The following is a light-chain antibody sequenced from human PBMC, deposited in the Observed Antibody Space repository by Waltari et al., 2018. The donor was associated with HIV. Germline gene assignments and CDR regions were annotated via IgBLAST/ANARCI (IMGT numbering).Light chain of an antibody. CDR3: GSYAGSRV. V-gene: IGLV2-23*02. CDR2: EVS. J-gene: IGLJ3*02. Sequence: QSALTQPASVSGSPGQSITISCTGTSSDVGSYNLVSWYQQHPGKAPKLMIYEVSKRPSGVSNRFSCSKSGNTASLTISGLQAEDEADYYCGSYAGSRVFGGGTKLTVL. CDR1: SSDVGSYNL.